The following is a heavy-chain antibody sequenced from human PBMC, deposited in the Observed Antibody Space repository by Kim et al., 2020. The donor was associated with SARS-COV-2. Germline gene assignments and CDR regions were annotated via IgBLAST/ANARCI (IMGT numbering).Heavy chain of an antibody. CDR3: ARALFEDV. V-gene: IGHV3-48*03. CDR2: SGSTI. D-gene: IGHD2-21*01. Sequence: SGSTIYYADSVKGRFTISRDNAKNSLYLQMNSLRAEDTAVYYCARALFEDVWGQGTTVTVSS. J-gene: IGHJ6*02.